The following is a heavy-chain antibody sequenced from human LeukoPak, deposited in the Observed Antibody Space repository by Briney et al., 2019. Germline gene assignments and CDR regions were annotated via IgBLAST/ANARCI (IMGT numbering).Heavy chain of an antibody. D-gene: IGHD4-17*01. CDR2: IYWDDDK. J-gene: IGHJ5*02. V-gene: IGHV2-5*02. Sequence: SGPTLVKPTQTLTLTCTFSGFSLTTTGVGVGWIRQPPGKALEWLVLIYWDDDKRYSPSLKTRLTITKDTSKNQVVHTMTNMDPVDTATYYCAHRKGLGTVTPSWFDPWGQGTLVTVSS. CDR3: AHRKGLGTVTPSWFDP. CDR1: GFSLTTTGVG.